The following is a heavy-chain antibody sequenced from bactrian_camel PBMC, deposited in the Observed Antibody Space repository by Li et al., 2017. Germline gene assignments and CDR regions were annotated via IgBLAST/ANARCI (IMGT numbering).Heavy chain of an antibody. J-gene: IGHJ4*01. D-gene: IGHD4*01. CDR1: GYTYNSNC. V-gene: IGHV3S40*01. CDR3: TADRDPQYSDYEREYNY. Sequence: VQLVESGGGSVQAGGSLRLSCVASGYTYNSNCMGWFRQGPGKEREGVANMHTGRGWTYYADSVKGRFTISQADAKNAVYLQMNSLKPEDTAVYYCTADRDPQYSDYEREYNYWGQGTQVTVS. CDR2: MHTGRGWT.